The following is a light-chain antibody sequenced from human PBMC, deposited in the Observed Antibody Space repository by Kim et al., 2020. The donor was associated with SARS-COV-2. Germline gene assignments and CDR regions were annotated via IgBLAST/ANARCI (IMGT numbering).Light chain of an antibody. CDR1: QGISNC. J-gene: IGKJ5*01. CDR2: AAS. CDR3: QKYNSAPST. V-gene: IGKV1-27*01. Sequence: ASVGDRVTITCRASQGISNCLAWYQQKPGKVPKLLIYAASTLQSGVPSRFSGSGSGTDFTLTISSLQPEDVATYYCQKYNSAPSTFGQGTRLEIK.